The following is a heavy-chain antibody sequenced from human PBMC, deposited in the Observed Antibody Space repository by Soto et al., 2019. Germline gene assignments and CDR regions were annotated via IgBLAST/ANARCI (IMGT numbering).Heavy chain of an antibody. CDR3: ARDREGIVGAHYFDY. CDR1: GYTLTSYG. CDR2: ISAYNGNT. Sequence: ASVKVSCKASGYTLTSYGISWVRQAPGQGLEWMGWISAYNGNTNYAQKLQGRVTMTTDTSTSTAYMELRSLRSDDTAVYYCARDREGIVGAHYFDYWGQGTLVTVSS. V-gene: IGHV1-18*01. D-gene: IGHD1-26*01. J-gene: IGHJ4*02.